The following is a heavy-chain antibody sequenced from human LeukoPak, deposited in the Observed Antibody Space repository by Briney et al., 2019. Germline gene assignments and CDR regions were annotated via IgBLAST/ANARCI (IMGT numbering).Heavy chain of an antibody. V-gene: IGHV3-11*04. CDR3: ARGRGFYDSSGYYLDY. D-gene: IGHD3-22*01. J-gene: IGHJ4*02. CDR1: GFTFSDYY. CDR2: ISSSGSTI. Sequence: GGSLRLSCAASGFTFSDYYMSWIRQAPGKGLEWVSYISSSGSTIYYADSVKGRFTIPRDNAKNSLYLQMNSLRAEDTAVYYCARGRGFYDSSGYYLDYWGQGTLVTVSS.